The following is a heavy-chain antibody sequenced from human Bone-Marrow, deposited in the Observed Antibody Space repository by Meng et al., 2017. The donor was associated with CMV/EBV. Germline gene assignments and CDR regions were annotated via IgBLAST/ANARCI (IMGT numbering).Heavy chain of an antibody. Sequence: SCGHSRFTFCDYYMRWIRQAPGKGLEWVGNIKQDGSEKYHVDSVKGRFTISRDNAKKSLYLQMNNLRAEDTAVYFCARERLGGAVDIWGQGTVVTVSS. D-gene: IGHD7-27*01. CDR1: RFTFCDYY. CDR3: ARERLGGAVDI. J-gene: IGHJ3*02. CDR2: IKQDGSEK. V-gene: IGHV3-7*01.